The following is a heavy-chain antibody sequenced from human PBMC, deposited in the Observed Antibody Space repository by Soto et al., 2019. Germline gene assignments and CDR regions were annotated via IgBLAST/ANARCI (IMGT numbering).Heavy chain of an antibody. J-gene: IGHJ6*02. CDR1: GFTFSSYA. CDR2: ISYDGSNK. Sequence: GGSLRLSCAASGFTFSSYAMHWVRQAPGKGLEWVAVISYDGSNKYYADSVKGRFTISRDNSKNTLYLQMNSLRAEDTAVYYCASRNCSSTSCHYYYYGMDVWGQGTTVTVSS. D-gene: IGHD2-2*01. V-gene: IGHV3-30-3*01. CDR3: ASRNCSSTSCHYYYYGMDV.